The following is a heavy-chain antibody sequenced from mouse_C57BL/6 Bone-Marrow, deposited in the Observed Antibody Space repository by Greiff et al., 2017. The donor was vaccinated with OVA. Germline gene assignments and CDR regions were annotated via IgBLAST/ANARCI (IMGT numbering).Heavy chain of an antibody. Sequence: EVMLVESGGGLVQPKGSLKLSCAASGFTFNTYAMHWVRQAPGKGLEWVARIRSKSSNYATYYADSVKDRFTISRDDSQSMLYLQMNNLKTEDTAMYYCVRDRDYYGSSPLGAMDYWGQGTSVTVSS. CDR2: IRSKSSNYAT. CDR1: GFTFNTYA. D-gene: IGHD1-1*01. V-gene: IGHV10-3*01. J-gene: IGHJ4*01. CDR3: VRDRDYYGSSPLGAMDY.